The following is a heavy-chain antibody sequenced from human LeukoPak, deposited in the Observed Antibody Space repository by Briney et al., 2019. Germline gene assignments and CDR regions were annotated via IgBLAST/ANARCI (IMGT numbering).Heavy chain of an antibody. J-gene: IGHJ4*02. V-gene: IGHV3-30*02. CDR1: GFTFSSYG. CDR2: IRYDGSNK. D-gene: IGHD5-18*01. Sequence: GGSLRLSCAASGFTFSSYGIHWVRQAPGKGLEWVAFIRYDGSNKYYADSVKGRFTISRDNSKNTLYQQMNSLRAEDTAVYYCAKESDTAMANFDYWGQGTLVTVSS. CDR3: AKESDTAMANFDY.